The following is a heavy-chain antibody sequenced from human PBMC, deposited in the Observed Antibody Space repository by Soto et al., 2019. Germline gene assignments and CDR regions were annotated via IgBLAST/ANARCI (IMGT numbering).Heavy chain of an antibody. CDR2: ISWDGEK. J-gene: IGHJ4*02. D-gene: IGHD2-8*01. V-gene: IGHV2-5*02. CDR1: GFSLNTRGVC. Sequence: QITLKESGPTLVKPTQTLTLTCTFSGFSLNTRGVCVGWIRQPPGKALEWLALISWDGEKRYSPSLKSRLTTTKDTSANKVVLTMTNMDPLDTATFYCAPRRGDLFNGHYYLDYWGQGTLVTVSS. CDR3: APRRGDLFNGHYYLDY.